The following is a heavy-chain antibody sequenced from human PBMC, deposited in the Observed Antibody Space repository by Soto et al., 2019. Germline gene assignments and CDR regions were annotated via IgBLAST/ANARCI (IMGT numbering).Heavy chain of an antibody. Sequence: VQLVESGGGVVQPGRSLRLSCAASGFTFGSHAMHWVRQAPGKGLGWVAVMSYDASDRDYVDSVKGRFTISREHSKYISHLEMNSLRGDDAALYYCARDNAGIHTCPFIYYGDGLDVWGPWTPGFVSS. CDR3: ARDNAGIHTCPFIYYGDGLDV. CDR1: GFTFGSHA. D-gene: IGHD4-17*01. CDR2: MSYDASDR. V-gene: IGHV3-30*04. J-gene: IGHJ6*02.